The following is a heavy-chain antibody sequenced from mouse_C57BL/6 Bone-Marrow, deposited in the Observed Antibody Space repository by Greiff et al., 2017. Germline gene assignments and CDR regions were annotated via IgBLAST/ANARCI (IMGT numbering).Heavy chain of an antibody. CDR3: AIPRHYVSIFDV. CDR2: IYPRSGNT. V-gene: IGHV1-81*01. CDR1: GYTFTSYG. Sequence: VQLQTSGAELARPGASVKMSCKASGYTFTSYGISWVKRRTGQCLEWIGEIYPRSGNTYYNEKFKGKATLTADKSSSAAYMELRSLTSEDSAVYLSAIPRHYVSIFDVGSTATTVTV. J-gene: IGHJ1*03. D-gene: IGHD1-1*01.